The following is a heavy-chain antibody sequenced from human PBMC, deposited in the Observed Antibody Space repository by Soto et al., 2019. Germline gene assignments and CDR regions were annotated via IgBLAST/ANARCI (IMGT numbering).Heavy chain of an antibody. CDR1: GGTFGSYT. CDR2: IIPILGIA. J-gene: IGHJ4*02. V-gene: IGHV1-69*08. CDR3: ARDRCTNGVCSPYYFDY. D-gene: IGHD2-8*01. Sequence: QVQLVQSGAEVKKPGSSVKVSCKASGGTFGSYTISWVRQAPGQGLEWMGRIIPILGIANYAQKFQGRVTITADKSTSTAYMELSSLRSEDTAVYYCARDRCTNGVCSPYYFDYWGQGTLVTVSS.